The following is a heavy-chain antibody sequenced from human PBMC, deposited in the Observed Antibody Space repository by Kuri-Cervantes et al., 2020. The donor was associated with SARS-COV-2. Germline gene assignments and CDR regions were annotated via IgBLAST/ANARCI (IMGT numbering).Heavy chain of an antibody. CDR1: GGSFSGYY. CDR3: ASFRGY. J-gene: IGHJ4*02. Sequence: ESLKISCAVHGGSFSGYYWSWIRQPPGKGLEWIGEINHSGSTNYNPSLKSRVTISVDTSKNQFSLKLSSVTAADTAVYYCASFRGYWGQGTLVTVSS. D-gene: IGHD3-10*01. CDR2: INHSGST. V-gene: IGHV4-34*01.